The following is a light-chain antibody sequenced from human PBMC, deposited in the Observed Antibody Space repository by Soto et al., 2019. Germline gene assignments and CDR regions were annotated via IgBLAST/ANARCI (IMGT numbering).Light chain of an antibody. CDR1: SRDVGTYNL. V-gene: IGLV2-23*02. Sequence: SVLAQPASLAGSPGQSITISCPGNSRDVGTYNLVSWYQQHPGKAPKLMIYEVSERPSGVSNRFSGSKSGNTASLTISGLQAEDEADYYCCSYAGSSTYYVFGIGTKVTVL. CDR2: EVS. CDR3: CSYAGSSTYYV. J-gene: IGLJ1*01.